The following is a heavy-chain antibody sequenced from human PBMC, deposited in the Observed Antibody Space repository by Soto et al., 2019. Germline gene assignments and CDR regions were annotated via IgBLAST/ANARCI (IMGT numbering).Heavy chain of an antibody. V-gene: IGHV3-7*03. D-gene: IGHD1-26*01. CDR2: MNPDGSQE. CDR3: ASGGWETPI. Sequence: PGGSLRLSCAASGFAFSTYWMSWVRQAPGQGLEWVATMNPDGSQEYYVDSVKGRFTVSRDNAKKSLYLQMNSLRDEDTAVYYCASGGWETPIWGDGTPVTVPS. CDR1: GFAFSTYW. J-gene: IGHJ4*01.